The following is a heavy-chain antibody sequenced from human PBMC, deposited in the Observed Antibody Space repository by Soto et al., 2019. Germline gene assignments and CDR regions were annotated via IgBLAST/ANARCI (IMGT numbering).Heavy chain of an antibody. V-gene: IGHV4-31*03. CDR2: RYYSEST. CDR3: ARTKCSGGSCYSWSLDY. Sequence: SETVSRNCTVSGGSITTGGYYWSWIRQLPGKGLEWIGHRYYSESTYYNPSLKSRVSISLDTSKNQFSLKLSFVTAADTAMYYCARTKCSGGSCYSWSLDYWGQGTPVTVSS. CDR1: GGSITTGGYY. J-gene: IGHJ4*02. D-gene: IGHD2-15*01.